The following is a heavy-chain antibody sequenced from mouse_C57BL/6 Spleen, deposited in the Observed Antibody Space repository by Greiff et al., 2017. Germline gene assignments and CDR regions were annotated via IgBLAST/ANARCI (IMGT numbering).Heavy chain of an antibody. CDR3: ARGNYYGSSLYYAMDY. D-gene: IGHD1-1*01. J-gene: IGHJ4*01. CDR1: GYTFTDYT. V-gene: IGHV1-78*01. CDR2: IYPRDGST. Sequence: VQLQQSDAELVKPGASVKISCKVSGYTFTDYTIHWMKQRPEQGLEWIGYIYPRDGSTKYNEKFKGKATLTADKSSSTAYMQLNSLTSEDSAVYFCARGNYYGSSLYYAMDYWGQGTSVTVSS.